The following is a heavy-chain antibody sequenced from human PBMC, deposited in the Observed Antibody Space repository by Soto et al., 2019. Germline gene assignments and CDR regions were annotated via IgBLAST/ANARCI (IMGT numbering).Heavy chain of an antibody. CDR1: GGSISSSSYY. CDR3: ARHPYGGDLSSDY. CDR2: IYYSGST. Sequence: SETLSLTCTVSGGSISSSSYYWGWIRQPPGKGLEWIGSIYYSGSTYYNPSLKSRVTISVDTSKNQFSLKLSSVTAADTAVYYCARHPYGGDLSSDYWGQGTLVTVSS. D-gene: IGHD4-17*01. V-gene: IGHV4-39*01. J-gene: IGHJ4*02.